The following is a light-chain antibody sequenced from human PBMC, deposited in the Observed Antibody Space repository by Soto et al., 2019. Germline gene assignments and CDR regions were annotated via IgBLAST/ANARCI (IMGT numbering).Light chain of an antibody. V-gene: IGKV3-15*01. CDR3: QQYNNWLT. CDR2: GSF. J-gene: IGKJ4*01. Sequence: EIVMTQSPVTLSASPGESATLSCRASQSVDNNVAWYQQKPGQAPRLLIVGSFARATGIPARFSGSGSGSEFTLTISGLQSEDFAVYYCQQYNNWLTFGGGTKVEIK. CDR1: QSVDNN.